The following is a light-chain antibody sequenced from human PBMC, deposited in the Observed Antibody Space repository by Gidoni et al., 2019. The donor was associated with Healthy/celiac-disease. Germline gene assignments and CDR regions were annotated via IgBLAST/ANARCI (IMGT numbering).Light chain of an antibody. V-gene: IGKV3-20*01. J-gene: IGKJ1*01. CDR2: GAS. CDR3: QQYGRSPGT. CDR1: QSVSSIC. Sequence: DIVSTQSPGTLSLSPGESATLSCRVSQSVSSICLAWYQQKPGQAPKLLISGASSRATGIPDRFSDSGSGTDFTLTISRLEPEDFAVYYCQQYGRSPGTFXXXTKVDIK.